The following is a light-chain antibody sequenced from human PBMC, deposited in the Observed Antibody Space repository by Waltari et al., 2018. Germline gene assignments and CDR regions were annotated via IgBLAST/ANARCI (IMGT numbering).Light chain of an antibody. Sequence: DIVMTQSPDSLAVSLGERATIHCTSRKNCLYSSNNKNYVAWYQQKPGQPPKLLIYWASTRESGIPDRFSGSGSGTDFTLTISSLQAEDVAVYYCQQYYSTPYTFGQGTKLEIK. CDR3: QQYYSTPYT. V-gene: IGKV4-1*01. J-gene: IGKJ2*01. CDR2: WAS. CDR1: KNCLYSSNNKNY.